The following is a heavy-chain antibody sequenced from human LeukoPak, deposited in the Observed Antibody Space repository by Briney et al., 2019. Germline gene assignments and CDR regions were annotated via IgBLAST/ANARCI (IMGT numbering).Heavy chain of an antibody. D-gene: IGHD6-6*01. V-gene: IGHV3-21*01. J-gene: IGHJ1*01. CDR3: ASPRYSSSRGYFQH. CDR1: GFTFSSYS. Sequence: PGGSLRLSCAASGFTFSSYSMNWVRQAPGKGLEWVSSISSSSSYIYYADSVKGRFTISRDNAKNSLYLQMNSLRAEDTAVYYCASPRYSSSRGYFQHWGQGTLVTVSS. CDR2: ISSSSSYI.